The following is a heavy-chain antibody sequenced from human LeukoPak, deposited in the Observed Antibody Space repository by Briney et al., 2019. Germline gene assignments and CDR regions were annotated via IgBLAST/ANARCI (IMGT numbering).Heavy chain of an antibody. CDR3: ARWDYYDSSGGGAFDI. CDR1: GYTFTGYY. V-gene: IGHV1-2*02. D-gene: IGHD3-22*01. CDR2: INPNSGGT. Sequence: ASVKVSCKASGYTFTGYYMHWVRQAPGQGLEWMGWINPNSGGTNYAQKFQGRVTMTRDTSISTAYMELSRLRSDDTAVYYCARWDYYDSSGGGAFDIWGQGTMVTVSS. J-gene: IGHJ3*02.